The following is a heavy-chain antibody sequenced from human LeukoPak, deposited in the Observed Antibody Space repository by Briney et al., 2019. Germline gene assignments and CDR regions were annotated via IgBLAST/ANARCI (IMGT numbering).Heavy chain of an antibody. D-gene: IGHD6-13*01. J-gene: IGHJ4*02. CDR2: IKQDGSEK. V-gene: IGHV3-7*03. CDR1: GFTFSSYW. CDR3: ARDRSSSF. Sequence: GGSLRLSCAASGFTFSSYWMSWVRQAPGKGLEWEANIKQDGSEKYYVDSVKGRFTISRDNAKNLVYLQMNNLRAEDTAVYYCARDRSSSFWGQGILVTVSS.